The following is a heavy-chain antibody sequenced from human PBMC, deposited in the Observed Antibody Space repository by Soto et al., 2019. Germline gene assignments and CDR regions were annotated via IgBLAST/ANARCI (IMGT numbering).Heavy chain of an antibody. Sequence: GESLKISCKGSGYSFTSYWIGWVRQMPGKGLEWMGIIYPGDSDTRYSPSFQGQVTISADKSISTAYLQWSSLKASDTAMYYCARHLGGDLAARLSGMDVWGQGTTANVS. CDR3: ARHLGGDLAARLSGMDV. CDR2: IYPGDSDT. J-gene: IGHJ6*02. CDR1: GYSFTSYW. D-gene: IGHD6-6*01. V-gene: IGHV5-51*01.